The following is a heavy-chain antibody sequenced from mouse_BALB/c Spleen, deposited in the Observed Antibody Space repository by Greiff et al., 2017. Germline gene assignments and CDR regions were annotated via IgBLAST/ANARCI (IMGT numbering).Heavy chain of an antibody. Sequence: EVKLIESGPELVKPGASVKISCKASGYSFTGYFMNWVMQSHGKSLEWIGRINPYNGDTFYNQKFKGKATLTVDKSSSTAHMELRSLASEDSAVYYCARDYRYDGGYAMDYWGQGTSVTVSS. V-gene: IGHV1-20*02. J-gene: IGHJ4*01. D-gene: IGHD2-14*01. CDR2: INPYNGDT. CDR1: GYSFTGYF. CDR3: ARDYRYDGGYAMDY.